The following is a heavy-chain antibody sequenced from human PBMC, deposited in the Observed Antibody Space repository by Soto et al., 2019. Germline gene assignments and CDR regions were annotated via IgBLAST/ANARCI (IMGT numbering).Heavy chain of an antibody. J-gene: IGHJ4*02. CDR3: ARNVPVTPLGY. CDR2: IYSGGGT. V-gene: IGHV3-66*01. CDR1: GVTVSNNF. Sequence: EVQLVESGGDLVQPGGSLRLSCAASGVTVSNNFMSWVRQAPGKGLEWVSIIYSGGGTHYADSVKGRFTISRDNYKNTVYLQMNSLRVEDTVVYYCARNVPVTPLGYWGQGTLVTVSS. D-gene: IGHD4-17*01.